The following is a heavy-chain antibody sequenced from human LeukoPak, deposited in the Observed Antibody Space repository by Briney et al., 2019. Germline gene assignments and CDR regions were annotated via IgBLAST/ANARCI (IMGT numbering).Heavy chain of an antibody. D-gene: IGHD6-13*01. CDR3: ARDSSSWYGLREINWFDP. CDR1: GFTFSSYA. Sequence: GGSLRLSCAASGFTFSSYAMHWVRQAPGKGLEWVAVISYDGSNKYYADSVKGRFTISRDNSKNTLYLQMNSLRAEDTAVYYCARDSSSWYGLREINWFDPWGQGTLVTVSS. J-gene: IGHJ5*02. CDR2: ISYDGSNK. V-gene: IGHV3-30-3*01.